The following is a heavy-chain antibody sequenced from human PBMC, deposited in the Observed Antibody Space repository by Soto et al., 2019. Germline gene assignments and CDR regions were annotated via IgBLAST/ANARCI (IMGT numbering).Heavy chain of an antibody. Sequence: VQLVQSGAEVKKPGSSVKVSCKASGGTFRSYSINWVRQAPGQGLEWMGEIIPIFGTANYAQKFQGRVTITADESTSTAYMELSSLRSEDTAVYYCARDGGMHSGGIDYWGQGTLVTVSS. D-gene: IGHD1-26*01. J-gene: IGHJ4*02. CDR2: IIPIFGTA. CDR1: GGTFRSYS. V-gene: IGHV1-69*01. CDR3: ARDGGMHSGGIDY.